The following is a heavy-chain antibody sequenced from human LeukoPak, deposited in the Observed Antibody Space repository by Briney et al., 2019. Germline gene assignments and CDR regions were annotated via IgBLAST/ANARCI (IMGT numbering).Heavy chain of an antibody. D-gene: IGHD2-15*01. V-gene: IGHV4-59*12. CDR3: AREPKDILVVVTATDLGAFDI. J-gene: IGHJ3*02. Sequence: SETLSLTCTVSGGSISSYYWSWIRQPLGKGLEWIGYIYYSGSTNYNPSLKSRVTISVDTSKNQFSLKLSSVTAADTAAYYCAREPKDILVVVTATDLGAFDIWGQGTMVTVSS. CDR2: IYYSGST. CDR1: GGSISSYY.